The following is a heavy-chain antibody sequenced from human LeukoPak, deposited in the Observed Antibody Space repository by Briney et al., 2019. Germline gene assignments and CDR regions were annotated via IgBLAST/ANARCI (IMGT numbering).Heavy chain of an antibody. Sequence: SGPALVKPTQTLTLTCTFSDFSLSTSAMCVSWIRQPPGKALEWLARIDWDDDKYYNTSLKTRLTISKDTSKNQVVLTMTNMDPVDTATYYCARSRDGYRRGDYFDYWGQGTLVTVSS. CDR1: DFSLSTSAMC. CDR3: ARSRDGYRRGDYFDY. CDR2: IDWDDDK. V-gene: IGHV2-70*11. D-gene: IGHD5-24*01. J-gene: IGHJ4*02.